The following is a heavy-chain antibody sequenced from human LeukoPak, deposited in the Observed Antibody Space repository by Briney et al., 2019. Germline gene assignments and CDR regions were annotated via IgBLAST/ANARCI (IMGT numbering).Heavy chain of an antibody. CDR1: GFTFSQNG. CDR3: AKDLNSSASCY. J-gene: IGHJ4*02. Sequence: GGSLRLSCAASGFTFSQNGMHWVRQAPGKGLEWMAFIEYDGSDKYFADSVKGRFTFSRDNSKNMLYLQMNSLRAEDTALYYCAKDLNSSASCYWGQGALVTVSS. CDR2: IEYDGSDK. D-gene: IGHD3-22*01. V-gene: IGHV3-30*02.